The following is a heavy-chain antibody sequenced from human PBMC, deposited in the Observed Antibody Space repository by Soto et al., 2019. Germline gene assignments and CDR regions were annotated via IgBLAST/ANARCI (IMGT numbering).Heavy chain of an antibody. CDR2: IYWNDDN. CDR3: AHGSGWLLDY. D-gene: IGHD6-19*01. V-gene: IGHV2-5*01. Sequence: QITLKESGPTLVTPTQTLTLTCTFSGFSLSDTAVGVGWIRQPPGKALEWLALIYWNDDNKYSPSLKTRLTITKDTSKNQVVLTMTNMDPVDTATVHCAHGSGWLLDYWGQGILVTVSS. CDR1: GFSLSDTAVG. J-gene: IGHJ4*02.